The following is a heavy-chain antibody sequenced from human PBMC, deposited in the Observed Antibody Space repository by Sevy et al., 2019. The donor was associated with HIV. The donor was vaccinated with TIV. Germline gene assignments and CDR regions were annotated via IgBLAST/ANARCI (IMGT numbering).Heavy chain of an antibody. CDR1: GGSITSLY. CDR3: AGENAWGKGYS. Sequence: SETLSLTCTVSGGSITSLYWNWIRQPPGKGLEWIANIYYNGHINYNPSLKSRVTLSLDTSKNQFSLRLSSVTAADTAMYYCAGENAWGKGYSWGEGTLVTVSS. D-gene: IGHD1-26*01. J-gene: IGHJ4*02. V-gene: IGHV4-59*08. CDR2: IYYNGHI.